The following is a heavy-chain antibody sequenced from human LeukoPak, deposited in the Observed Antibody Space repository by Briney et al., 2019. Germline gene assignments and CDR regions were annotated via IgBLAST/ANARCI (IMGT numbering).Heavy chain of an antibody. CDR2: IYPGDSDT. J-gene: IGHJ4*02. Sequence: GESLKISCKGSGYTFSNCWIGWVRQMPGKGLEWMGIIYPGDSDTTYSPSFQGQVTISADKTISTAYLQWSSLKASDTAMYYCARGDYGDFRVFYTLFDYWGQGTLVTVSS. V-gene: IGHV5-51*01. CDR3: ARGDYGDFRVFYTLFDY. D-gene: IGHD4-17*01. CDR1: GYTFSNCW.